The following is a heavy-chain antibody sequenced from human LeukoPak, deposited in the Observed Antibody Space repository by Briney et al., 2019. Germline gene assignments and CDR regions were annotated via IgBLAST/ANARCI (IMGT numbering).Heavy chain of an antibody. CDR1: GFTFSSYW. J-gene: IGHJ4*02. Sequence: GGSLRLSCAASGFTFSSYWMSWVRQAPGKGLEWVANIKQDGSEKYYVDSVKGRFTISRDSAKNSLYLQMNSLRAEDAAVYYCARDKEVYYYASGSLGYWGQGTLVTVSS. CDR2: IKQDGSEK. CDR3: ARDKEVYYYASGSLGY. V-gene: IGHV3-7*03. D-gene: IGHD3-10*01.